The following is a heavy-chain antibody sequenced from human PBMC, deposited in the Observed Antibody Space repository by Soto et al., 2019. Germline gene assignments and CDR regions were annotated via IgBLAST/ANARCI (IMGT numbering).Heavy chain of an antibody. J-gene: IGHJ4*02. V-gene: IGHV4-30-2*01. Sequence: SETLSLTCGVAGGSSSSGGYSWSWIRQPPGKGLEWIGYIYHSGSIYYNPSLKSRVTISVDRSKNQFSLKLSSVTAADTAVYYWARVPDYWGQGTLVTVSS. CDR1: GGSSSSGGYS. CDR2: IYHSGSI. CDR3: ARVPDY.